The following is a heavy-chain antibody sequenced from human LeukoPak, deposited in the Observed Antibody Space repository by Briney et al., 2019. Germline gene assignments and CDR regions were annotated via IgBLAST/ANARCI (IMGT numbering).Heavy chain of an antibody. CDR3: ARDEGPGTGMDV. CDR2: ISSSSSSYI. Sequence: GGSLRLSCAASGFTFSSYSMNWVRQAPGKGLEWVSSISSSSSSYIYYADSVKGRFTISRDNAKNSLYLQMNSLRAEDTAVYYCARDEGPGTGMDVWGQGTTVTVSS. CDR1: GFTFSSYS. J-gene: IGHJ6*02. V-gene: IGHV3-21*01.